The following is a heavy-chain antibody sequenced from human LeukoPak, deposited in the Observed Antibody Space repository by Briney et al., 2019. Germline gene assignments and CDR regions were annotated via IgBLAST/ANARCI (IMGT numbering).Heavy chain of an antibody. J-gene: IGHJ4*02. CDR2: IYYSGST. D-gene: IGHD1-26*01. CDR3: ARVPRGIVGFDY. V-gene: IGHV4-30-4*01. Sequence: PSETLSLTCTVSGGSISSGDYYWSWIRQPPGKGLEWIGYIYYSGSTYYNPSLKSQVTISVDTSKNQFSLKLSSVTAADTAVYYCARVPRGIVGFDYWGQGTLVTVSS. CDR1: GGSISSGDYY.